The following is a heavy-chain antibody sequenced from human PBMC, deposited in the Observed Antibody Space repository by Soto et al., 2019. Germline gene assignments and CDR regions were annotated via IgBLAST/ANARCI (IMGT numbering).Heavy chain of an antibody. Sequence: QVHLMQSGAEVKKPGSSVKVSCKASEGTFGSDAITWVRQAPGQGLEWVGRIIPIFGTTNYAQNLQGRVTISADKSTLTSYMELHSLTSDDTALYYCARDRTDSGYYTNWLDPWGQGTQVTVSS. D-gene: IGHD3-22*01. CDR3: ARDRTDSGYYTNWLDP. J-gene: IGHJ5*02. CDR2: IIPIFGTT. V-gene: IGHV1-69*06. CDR1: EGTFGSDA.